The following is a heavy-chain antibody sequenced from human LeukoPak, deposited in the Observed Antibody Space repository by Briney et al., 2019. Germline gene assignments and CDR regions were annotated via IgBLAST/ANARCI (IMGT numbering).Heavy chain of an antibody. V-gene: IGHV3-23*01. Sequence: PGGSLRLSCAASGFTFSSYAMSWVRQAPGKGLEWVSAISGSGGSTYCADSVKGRFTISRDNSKNTLYLQMNSLRAEDTAVYYCAKGSTYYYGSGEMSWGQGTLVTVSS. D-gene: IGHD3-10*01. CDR3: AKGSTYYYGSGEMS. J-gene: IGHJ5*02. CDR1: GFTFSSYA. CDR2: ISGSGGST.